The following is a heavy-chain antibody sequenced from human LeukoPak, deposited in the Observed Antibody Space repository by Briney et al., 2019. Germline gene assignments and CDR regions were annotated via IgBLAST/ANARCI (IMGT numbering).Heavy chain of an antibody. J-gene: IGHJ4*02. Sequence: SETLSLTCAVSGGSISSSNWWSWVRQPPGKGPEWIGEIYHSGSTNYNPSLKSRVTISVDKSKNQFSLKLSSVTAADTAVYYCARGGYSYGRAAYYFDYWGQGTLVTVSS. CDR3: ARGGYSYGRAAYYFDY. CDR1: GGSISSSNW. V-gene: IGHV4-4*02. D-gene: IGHD5-18*01. CDR2: IYHSGST.